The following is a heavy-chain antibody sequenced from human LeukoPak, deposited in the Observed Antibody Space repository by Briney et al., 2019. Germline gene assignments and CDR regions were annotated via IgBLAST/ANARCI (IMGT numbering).Heavy chain of an antibody. J-gene: IGHJ3*02. CDR2: IYTSGST. CDR1: GYSISSGYY. D-gene: IGHD5-24*01. V-gene: IGHV4-38-2*01. CDR3: AQVLATMGLDAFDI. Sequence: SETLSLTCAVSGYSISSGYYWGWIRQPPGKGLEWIGRIYTSGSTNYNPSLKSRVTMSVDTSKNQFSLKLTSVTAADTAVYYCAQVLATMGLDAFDIWGQGTMVTVSS.